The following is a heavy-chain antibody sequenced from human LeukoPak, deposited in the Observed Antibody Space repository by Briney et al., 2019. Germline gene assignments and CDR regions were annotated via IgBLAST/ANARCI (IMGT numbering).Heavy chain of an antibody. Sequence: PGGSLRLSCAASGFTFNTYPMPWVRQAPGKGLEWVALIKDDGAKTNYADSVRGRFTISRDNSRSTVYLQMNSLKPDDTAVYYCATQTITLVVVISPFDYWGQGALVTVSS. V-gene: IGHV3-30*02. J-gene: IGHJ4*02. CDR1: GFTFNTYP. D-gene: IGHD3-22*01. CDR2: IKDDGAKT. CDR3: ATQTITLVVVISPFDY.